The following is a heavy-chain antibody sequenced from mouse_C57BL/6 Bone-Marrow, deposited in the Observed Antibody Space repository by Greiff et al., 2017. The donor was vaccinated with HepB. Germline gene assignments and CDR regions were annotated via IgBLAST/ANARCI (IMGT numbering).Heavy chain of an antibody. CDR3: AREGVYRSSIGY. D-gene: IGHD1-1*01. CDR1: GYTFTDYY. J-gene: IGHJ2*01. V-gene: IGHV1-26*01. Sequence: EVQLQQSGPELVKPGASVKISCKASGYTFTDYYMNWVKQSHGKSLEWIGDINPNNGGTSYNQKFKGKATLTVDKSSSTAYMELRSLTSEDSAVYYCAREGVYRSSIGYWGQGTTLTVSS. CDR2: INPNNGGT.